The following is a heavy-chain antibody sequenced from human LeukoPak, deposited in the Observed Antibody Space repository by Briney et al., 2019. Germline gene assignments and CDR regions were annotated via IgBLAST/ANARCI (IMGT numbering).Heavy chain of an antibody. D-gene: IGHD1-26*01. CDR1: GVSISSSHFY. J-gene: IGHJ4*02. Sequence: SETLSLTCSVFGVSISSSHFYWGWIRQPPGKGPEWIGSSFYSGSTYYNPSLKSRVTISVDTSNNQFSLRLTSVTAADTAVYYCARGVGRFSSNLDFWGQGTLVTVSS. CDR3: ARGVGRFSSNLDF. CDR2: SFYSGST. V-gene: IGHV4-39*07.